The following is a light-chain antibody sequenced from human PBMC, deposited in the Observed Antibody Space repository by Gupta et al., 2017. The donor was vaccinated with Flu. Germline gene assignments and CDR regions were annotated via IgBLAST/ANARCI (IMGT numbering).Light chain of an antibody. CDR3: RVWDSGSDEVV. Sequence: SSLLTQPPSVSGAPGQTDRITCGENNIGSKSVHWYQQKPGQAPMLVVYDDSDRPSGIPQRFSGSNSVTTATLTISRVEAGDEADYFSRVWDSGSDEVVFGGGTKLTVL. CDR2: DDS. CDR1: NIGSKS. J-gene: IGLJ2*01. V-gene: IGLV3-21*02.